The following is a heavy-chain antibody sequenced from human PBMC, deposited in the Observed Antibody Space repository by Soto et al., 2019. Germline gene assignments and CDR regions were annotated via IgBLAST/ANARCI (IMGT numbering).Heavy chain of an antibody. CDR3: ARGVGDGYKPSDY. J-gene: IGHJ4*02. D-gene: IGHD5-12*01. CDR2: IYYSGST. CDR1: GGSVSSGSYY. Sequence: SETLSLTCTVSGGSVSSGSYYWSWIRQPPGKGLEWIGYIYYSGSTNYNPSLKSRVTISVDTSKNQFSLKLSSVTAADTAVYYCARGVGDGYKPSDYWGQGTLVTVSS. V-gene: IGHV4-61*01.